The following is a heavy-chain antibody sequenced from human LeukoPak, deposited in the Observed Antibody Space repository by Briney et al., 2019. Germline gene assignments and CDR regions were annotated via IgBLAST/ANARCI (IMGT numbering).Heavy chain of an antibody. V-gene: IGHV3-23*01. CDR3: AKSNWVMSCFAY. CDR1: GFTFSSYA. D-gene: IGHD1-1*01. J-gene: IGHJ4*02. Sequence: GGSLRLSCAASGFTFSSYAMSWVRQAPGKGLEWVSAISGSGGSTYYADSVKGRFTISRDNSKNTLYLQMNSLRAEDTAVYSCAKSNWVMSCFAYWGQGTLVTVSS. CDR2: ISGSGGST.